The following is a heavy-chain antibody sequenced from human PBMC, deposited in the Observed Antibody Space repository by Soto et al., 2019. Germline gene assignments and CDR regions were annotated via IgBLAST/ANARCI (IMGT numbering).Heavy chain of an antibody. CDR3: ATDADGNFFHY. V-gene: IGHV4-59*01. D-gene: IGHD4-17*01. CDR1: SGSISSYY. Sequence: QVQLQESGPGLVKPSETLSLTCTVSSGSISSYYWTWIRQSPGKGLEWLAYVHHSGSTNYNPSLRGRVTISMDTSKNQFALRLTSVTAADSGIYYCATDADGNFFHYWGQGTLVTVSS. J-gene: IGHJ4*02. CDR2: VHHSGST.